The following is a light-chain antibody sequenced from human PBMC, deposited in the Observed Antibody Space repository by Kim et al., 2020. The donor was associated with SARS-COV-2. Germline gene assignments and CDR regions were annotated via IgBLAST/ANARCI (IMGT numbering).Light chain of an antibody. CDR3: SSRDSNTNHLL. CDR1: SLTNFF. Sequence: SSELTQDPTVSVALGQTVRITCQADSLTNFFANWYQQKPGQAPVLVIHGKYNRPSGIPDRFSGSMSGDTASLTITGAQAEDEADYYCSSRDSNTNHLLFGGGTQLTVL. J-gene: IGLJ2*01. V-gene: IGLV3-19*01. CDR2: GKY.